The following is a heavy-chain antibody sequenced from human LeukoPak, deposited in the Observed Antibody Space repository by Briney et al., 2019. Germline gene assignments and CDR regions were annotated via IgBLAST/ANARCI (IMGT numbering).Heavy chain of an antibody. CDR1: GGSISSSSYY. Sequence: SETLSLTCTVSGGSISSSSYYWGWIRQPPGKGLEWIGSIYYSGSTYYNPSLKSRVTISVYTSKNQFSLKLSSVTAADTAVYYCARHATYDFWSGVQYYFDYWGQGTLVTVSS. CDR2: IYYSGST. J-gene: IGHJ4*02. CDR3: ARHATYDFWSGVQYYFDY. D-gene: IGHD3-3*01. V-gene: IGHV4-39*01.